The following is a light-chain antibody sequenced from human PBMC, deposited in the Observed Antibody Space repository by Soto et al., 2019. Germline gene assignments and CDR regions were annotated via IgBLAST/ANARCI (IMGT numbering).Light chain of an antibody. J-gene: IGLJ2*01. CDR1: SSDVGSYNF. Sequence: QSVLTQPASVSGSPGQSITISCTGTSSDVGSYNFVSWYQQHPGKAPKLIIYDVSNRPSGVSNRFSGSKSANTASLTISGLQAEDAADYYCSSYTSSSTLAFGGGTKLTVL. CDR3: SSYTSSSTLA. V-gene: IGLV2-14*01. CDR2: DVS.